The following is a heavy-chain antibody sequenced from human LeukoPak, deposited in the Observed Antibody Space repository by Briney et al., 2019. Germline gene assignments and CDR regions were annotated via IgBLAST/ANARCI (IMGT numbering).Heavy chain of an antibody. J-gene: IGHJ4*02. D-gene: IGHD5-24*01. CDR3: ARDSSRDGYKSLVDY. V-gene: IGHV3-30*04. CDR2: ISYDGSNK. Sequence: GGSLRLSCAASGFTFSSYAMHWVRQAPGKGLEWVAVISYDGSNKYYADSVKGRFTISRDNSKNTLCLQMNSLRAEDTAVYYCARDSSRDGYKSLVDYWGQGTLVTVSS. CDR1: GFTFSSYA.